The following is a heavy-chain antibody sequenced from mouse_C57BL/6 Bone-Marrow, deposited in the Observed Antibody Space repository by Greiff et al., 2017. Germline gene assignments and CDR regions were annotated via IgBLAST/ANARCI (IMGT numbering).Heavy chain of an antibody. CDR3: ARDWGDGSSWGDWYFDV. Sequence: VQLQQPGAELVMPGASVKLSCKASGYTFTSYWMHWVKQRPGQGLEWIGEIDPSDSYTNYNQKFKGKSTLTVDKSSSTAYMQLSSLTSDDSAVYYCARDWGDGSSWGDWYFDVWGTGTTVTVSS. J-gene: IGHJ1*03. D-gene: IGHD1-1*01. V-gene: IGHV1-69*01. CDR2: IDPSDSYT. CDR1: GYTFTSYW.